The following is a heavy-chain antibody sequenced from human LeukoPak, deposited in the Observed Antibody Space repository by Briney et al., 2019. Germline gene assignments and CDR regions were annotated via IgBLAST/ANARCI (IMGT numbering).Heavy chain of an antibody. CDR2: IKTNSGGT. CDR1: GYSFADYY. J-gene: IGHJ5*02. Sequence: ASVKLSCKASGYSFADYYMRWGRRAPGQGLEWMGWIKTNSGGTRSAQTFQGRVTMTRDTSISTAYMELSSLRYDDTAVYYCATNILVRDIINWFDPWGQGTLVTVSS. V-gene: IGHV1-2*02. D-gene: IGHD3-10*01. CDR3: ATNILVRDIINWFDP.